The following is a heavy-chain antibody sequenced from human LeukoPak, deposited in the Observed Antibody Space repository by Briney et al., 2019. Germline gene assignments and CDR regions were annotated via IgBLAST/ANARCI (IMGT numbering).Heavy chain of an antibody. V-gene: IGHV3-30*18. CDR2: ISYDGSNK. CDR1: GFTFSSYG. CDR3: AKPMVRGVNFDY. J-gene: IGHJ4*02. D-gene: IGHD3-10*01. Sequence: GGSLRLSCAASGFTFSSYGMHWVRKAPGKGLEWVAVISYDGSNKYYADSVKGRFTISRDNSKNTLYLQMNSLRAEDTAVYYCAKPMVRGVNFDYWGQGTLVTVSS.